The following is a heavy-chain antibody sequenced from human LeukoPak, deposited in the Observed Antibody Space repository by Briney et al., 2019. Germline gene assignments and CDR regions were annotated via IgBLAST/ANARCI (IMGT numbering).Heavy chain of an antibody. CDR2: ISSSGNNI. Sequence: PAESLTLSCAASTFTFSSYAMNWVRQPPGKWLDWVSYISSSGNNIYYADSVKGRFTISRDNAKTSLFLQMNSLRAEDTAVYYCARNGDSGGNVGFDYWGQGTLVTVSS. CDR3: ARNGDSGGNVGFDY. CDR1: TFTFSSYA. D-gene: IGHD4-17*01. V-gene: IGHV3-48*03. J-gene: IGHJ4*02.